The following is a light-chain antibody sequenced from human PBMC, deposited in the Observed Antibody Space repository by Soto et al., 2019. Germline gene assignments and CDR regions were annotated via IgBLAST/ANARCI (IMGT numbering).Light chain of an antibody. CDR1: QNIRTY. CDR3: QQNDFIPWT. J-gene: IGKJ1*01. V-gene: IGKV1-39*01. Sequence: DVQMTQSPSSLSASVGDRVSITCRASQNIRTYLNWYQQTPGKDPKLLIYGSSHLQSGVPPRLSGTGSGTDFTLIISSLQPEDFATYFCQQNDFIPWTFGQGTKV. CDR2: GSS.